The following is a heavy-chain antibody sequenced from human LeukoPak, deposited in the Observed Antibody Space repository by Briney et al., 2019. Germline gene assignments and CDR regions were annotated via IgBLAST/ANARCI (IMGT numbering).Heavy chain of an antibody. Sequence: GASVKVSCKASGYTFTNYEINWVRQATGQGLEWMGWMNPDNGDTAYAQKFQSRITLTRITSINTAYMELSSLTSEDTAVYYCARASLNYDSSGFGYWGQGTLVTVSS. CDR1: GYTFTNYE. CDR3: ARASLNYDSSGFGY. V-gene: IGHV1-8*01. D-gene: IGHD3-22*01. CDR2: MNPDNGDT. J-gene: IGHJ4*02.